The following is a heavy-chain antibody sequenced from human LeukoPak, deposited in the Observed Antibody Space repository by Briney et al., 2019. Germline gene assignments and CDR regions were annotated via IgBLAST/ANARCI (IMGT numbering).Heavy chain of an antibody. V-gene: IGHV1-2*02. J-gene: IGHJ4*02. D-gene: IGHD3-3*01. CDR1: GYTFIDYH. CDR3: ARDIRPRVESFDY. CDR2: INPNSGGT. Sequence: ASVKVSCKASGYTFIDYHLHWVRQAPGQGLERMGWINPNSGGTNYAQKFQGRVTMTRDTSTNTAYMELTGLRSDDTAVYYCARDIRPRVESFDYWGQGTLVAISS.